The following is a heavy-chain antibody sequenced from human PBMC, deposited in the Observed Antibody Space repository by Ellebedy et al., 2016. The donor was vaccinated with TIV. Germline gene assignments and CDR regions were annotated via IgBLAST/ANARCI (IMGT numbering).Heavy chain of an antibody. D-gene: IGHD5-18*01. J-gene: IGHJ4*02. CDR3: SSHVDTSMTH. V-gene: IGHV3-74*01. Sequence: GGSLRLXXAASGFTFSSYWMHWVRQAPGKGLVWVSRLNPAGSAIDYADSVKGRFTISRDNARNTLYLHMNSLRAEDTAVYYCSSHVDTSMTHWGQGTLVTVSS. CDR2: LNPAGSAI. CDR1: GFTFSSYW.